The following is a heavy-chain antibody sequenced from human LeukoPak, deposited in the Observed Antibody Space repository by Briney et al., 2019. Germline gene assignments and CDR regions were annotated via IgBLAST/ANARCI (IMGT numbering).Heavy chain of an antibody. J-gene: IGHJ4*02. Sequence: ASVKVSCKASGYTFTGYYMHWVRQAPGQGLEWMGWINPNSGGTNYAQKFQGRVTMTRDTSISTAYMELSRLRSDDTAVYYCARDLDCSSTSCYYYWGQGTLVTVSS. D-gene: IGHD2-2*01. V-gene: IGHV1-2*02. CDR1: GYTFTGYY. CDR3: ARDLDCSSTSCYYY. CDR2: INPNSGGT.